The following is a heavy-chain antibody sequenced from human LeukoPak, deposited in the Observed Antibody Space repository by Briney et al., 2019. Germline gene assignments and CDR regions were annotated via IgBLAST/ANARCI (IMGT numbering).Heavy chain of an antibody. Sequence: PSQTLSLTCTVSGGSISSGSYYWSWIRQPAGKGLEWIGLIYTSGSTNYNPSLKSRVTISVDTPKNQFSLKLSSVTAADTAVYYCARGGHCSSTSCIPHWYFDLWGRGTLVTVSS. CDR2: IYTSGST. CDR1: GGSISSGSYY. V-gene: IGHV4-61*02. D-gene: IGHD2-2*01. J-gene: IGHJ2*01. CDR3: ARGGHCSSTSCIPHWYFDL.